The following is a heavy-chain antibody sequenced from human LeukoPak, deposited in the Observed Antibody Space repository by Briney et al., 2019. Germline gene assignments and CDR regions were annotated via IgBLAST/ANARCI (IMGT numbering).Heavy chain of an antibody. Sequence: SETLSLTCTVSGGSISGSSYYCGWLRQPPGKGLEGIGGIYYSGATYYNPSLKSRVTISVDTSKIQFSLKLSSVTAADTAVYYCAGSRYYDSSGYRTWYFDLWGRGTLVTVSS. V-gene: IGHV4-39*01. CDR1: GGSISGSSYY. J-gene: IGHJ2*01. CDR2: IYYSGAT. D-gene: IGHD3-22*01. CDR3: AGSRYYDSSGYRTWYFDL.